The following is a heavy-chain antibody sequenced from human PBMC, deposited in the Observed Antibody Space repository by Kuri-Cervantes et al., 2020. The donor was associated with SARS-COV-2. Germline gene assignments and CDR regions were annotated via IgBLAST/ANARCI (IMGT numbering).Heavy chain of an antibody. CDR2: VRRDGSNY. D-gene: IGHD3-3*01. CDR3: AKVETASLDY. J-gene: IGHJ4*02. CDR1: GFSLSYYG. Sequence: GGSLRLSCAASGFSLSYYGMHWVRQAPGKGLEWVGFVRRDGSNYYYADSVKGRFTISRDNSKNSLYLEMNSLRPEDTAVYYCAKVETASLDYWGQGTLVTVSS. V-gene: IGHV3-30*02.